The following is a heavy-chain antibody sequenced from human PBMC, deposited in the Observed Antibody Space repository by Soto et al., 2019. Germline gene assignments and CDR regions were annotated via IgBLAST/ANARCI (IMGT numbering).Heavy chain of an antibody. CDR2: IIPIFGTA. CDR3: ARGSSSGSTPRDY. D-gene: IGHD6-19*01. J-gene: IGHJ4*02. CDR1: GGTVSSYA. V-gene: IGHV1-69*13. Sequence: GTSVKVSCKASGGTVSSYAISWVRQAPGQGLEWMGGIIPIFGTANYAQKFQGRVTITADESTSTAYMELSSLRSEDTAVYYCARGSSSGSTPRDYWGQGTLVTVSS.